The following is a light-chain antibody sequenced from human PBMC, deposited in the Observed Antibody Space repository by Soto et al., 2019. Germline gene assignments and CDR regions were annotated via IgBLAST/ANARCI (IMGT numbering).Light chain of an antibody. CDR2: EVR. V-gene: IGLV2-14*01. CDR3: CSYTRTSNHYF. CDR1: SSDIGGYDY. Sequence: QSVLTQPASVSGSPGQSSTISCTGTSSDIGGYDYVSWYQPRPGKAPKLLIYEVRYRPSGVSNRFSGSKSGNTASLTISGLQAEDEAVYYCCSYTRTSNHYFFGSGTKVTVL. J-gene: IGLJ1*01.